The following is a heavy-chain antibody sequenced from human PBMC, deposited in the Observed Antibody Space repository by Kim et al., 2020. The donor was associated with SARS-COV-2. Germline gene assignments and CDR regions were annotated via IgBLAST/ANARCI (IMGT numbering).Heavy chain of an antibody. CDR2: ISNRGGTI. CDR1: GFTFSDYY. Sequence: GGSLRLSCAASGFTFSDYYMSWIRQAPGKGLEWVSYISNRGGTIYYADSVRGRFTISRDNAKNSVYLQMNSLRVEDTAVYYCASEISGSGVFDSWGQGTLVTVSS. CDR3: ASEISGSGVFDS. J-gene: IGHJ4*02. V-gene: IGHV3-11*04. D-gene: IGHD3-10*01.